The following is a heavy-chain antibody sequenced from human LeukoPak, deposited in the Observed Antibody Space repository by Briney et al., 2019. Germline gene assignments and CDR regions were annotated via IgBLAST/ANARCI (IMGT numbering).Heavy chain of an antibody. Sequence: PGGSLRLSCAASGFTVSTNYMSWVRQAPGKELEWVSVIYSGGPTYYADSVKGRFTISRDTSKNTLYLQMNSLRDEDTAVYYCAGEGGSGSYSHYWGQGTLVTVSS. D-gene: IGHD3-10*01. CDR2: IYSGGPT. J-gene: IGHJ4*02. V-gene: IGHV3-66*01. CDR1: GFTVSTNY. CDR3: AGEGGSGSYSHY.